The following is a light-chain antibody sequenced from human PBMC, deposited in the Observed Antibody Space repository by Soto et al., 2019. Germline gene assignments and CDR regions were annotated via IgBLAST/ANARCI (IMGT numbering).Light chain of an antibody. V-gene: IGLV1-40*01. CDR1: SSNIGAGCD. Sequence: QLVLTQPPSVSGAPGQRVTISCTGSSSNIGAGCDVHWYQQLPGTAPKLLIYGNSNRPSGVPDRFSGSKSGTSASLAITGLQAEDEADYYCQSYDSSLSGCVFGTGTKVTVL. CDR2: GNS. J-gene: IGLJ1*01. CDR3: QSYDSSLSGCV.